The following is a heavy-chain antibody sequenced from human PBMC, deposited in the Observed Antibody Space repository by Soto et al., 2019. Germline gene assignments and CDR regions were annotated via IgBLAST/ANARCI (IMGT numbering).Heavy chain of an antibody. CDR1: GFTFSSYA. Sequence: GESLKISCAASGFTFSSYAMHWVRQAPGKGLEWVAVISYDGSNKYYADSVKGRFTISRDNSKNTLYLQMNSLRAEDTAVYYCAREVGVEMATMGFDYWGQGTLVTVSS. V-gene: IGHV3-30-3*01. CDR2: ISYDGSNK. CDR3: AREVGVEMATMGFDY. J-gene: IGHJ4*02. D-gene: IGHD5-12*01.